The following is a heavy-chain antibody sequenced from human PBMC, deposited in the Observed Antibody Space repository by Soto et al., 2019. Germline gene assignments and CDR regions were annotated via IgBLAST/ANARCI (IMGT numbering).Heavy chain of an antibody. J-gene: IGHJ4*02. CDR2: IVVGSGAT. CDR3: AAPPNRDAYNYDY. CDR1: GLPFSASA. Sequence: QMQRVQSGPEARKPGTSVKVSCKASGLPFSASAVQWVRQARGQRLEWIGWIVVGSGATNYAPKFQERVTITRDMSTSTAYMELSRLRSEDTAVYYCAAPPNRDAYNYDYWGQGTLVTVSS. V-gene: IGHV1-58*01. D-gene: IGHD5-12*01.